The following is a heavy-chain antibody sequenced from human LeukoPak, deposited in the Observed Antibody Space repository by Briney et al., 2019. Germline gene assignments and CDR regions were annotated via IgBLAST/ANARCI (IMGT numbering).Heavy chain of an antibody. V-gene: IGHV4-34*01. D-gene: IGHD3-22*01. Sequence: PTETLSLTCAVYGGSFSGYYWSWIRQPPGKGLEWIGAINHSGSTNYNPSLKSRVTISVDTSKNQFSLKLSSVTAADTAVYYCARVPYDSSGYLLFDYWGQGTLVTVSS. J-gene: IGHJ4*02. CDR1: GGSFSGYY. CDR2: INHSGST. CDR3: ARVPYDSSGYLLFDY.